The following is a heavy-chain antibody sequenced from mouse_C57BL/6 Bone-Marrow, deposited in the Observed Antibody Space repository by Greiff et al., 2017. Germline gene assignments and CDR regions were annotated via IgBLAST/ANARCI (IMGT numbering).Heavy chain of an antibody. CDR3: ARRGLYGSSPWFAY. D-gene: IGHD1-1*01. Sequence: DVTLVESGGGLVKPGGSLKLSCAASGFTFSSYTMSWVRQTPEKRLERVATISGGGGNTYYPDSVKGRFTISRDNAKNTLYLQMSSLRSEDTALYYCARRGLYGSSPWFAYWGQGTLVTVSA. J-gene: IGHJ3*01. CDR2: ISGGGGNT. CDR1: GFTFSSYT. V-gene: IGHV5-9*01.